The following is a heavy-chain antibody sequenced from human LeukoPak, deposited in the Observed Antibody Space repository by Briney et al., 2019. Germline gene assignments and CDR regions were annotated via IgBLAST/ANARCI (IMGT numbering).Heavy chain of an antibody. CDR3: ARGRMAGTYVFDS. D-gene: IGHD6-19*01. V-gene: IGHV1-69*13. CDR1: GYTFTSYA. Sequence: GASVTVSCKASGYTFTSYAMNWVRQAPGQGLEWMGGIIPIFGTANYAQKFQSRVTITADESTSTAYMELSSLRSEDTAVYYCARGRMAGTYVFDSWGQGTLVTVSS. J-gene: IGHJ4*02. CDR2: IIPIFGTA.